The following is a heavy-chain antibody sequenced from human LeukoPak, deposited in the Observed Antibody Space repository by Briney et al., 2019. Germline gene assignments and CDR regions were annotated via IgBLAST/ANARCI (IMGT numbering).Heavy chain of an antibody. CDR1: GASISSYY. V-gene: IGHV4-4*07. D-gene: IGHD1-14*01. J-gene: IGHJ6*03. CDR3: ARVFSRKYYYYYYMDV. Sequence: SETLSLTCTVSGASISSYYWSWIRQPAGKGLEWIGRIYTSGSTDYNPSLKSRVTMSVDTSKNQFSLKLSSVTAADTAVYYCARVFSRKYYYYYYMDVWGKGTTVTISS. CDR2: IYTSGST.